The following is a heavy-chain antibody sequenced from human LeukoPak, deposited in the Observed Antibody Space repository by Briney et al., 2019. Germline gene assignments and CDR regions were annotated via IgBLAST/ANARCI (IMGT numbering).Heavy chain of an antibody. D-gene: IGHD3-10*01. CDR1: GGSFSGYY. CDR2: INHSGST. CDR3: ASPNYYGSGSYYRYFQH. Sequence: SETLSLTCAVYGGSFSGYYWSWIRQPPGKGLEWIGEINHSGSTNYNPSLKSRVTISVDTSKNQFSLKLSSVTAADTAVYYCASPNYYGSGSYYRYFQHWGQGTPVTVSS. J-gene: IGHJ1*01. V-gene: IGHV4-34*01.